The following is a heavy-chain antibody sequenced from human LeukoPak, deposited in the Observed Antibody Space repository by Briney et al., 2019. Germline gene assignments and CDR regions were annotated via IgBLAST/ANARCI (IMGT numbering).Heavy chain of an antibody. J-gene: IGHJ6*02. CDR1: GFTFSSYD. CDR2: IGTAGDT. V-gene: IGHV3-13*04. Sequence: GGSLRLSCAASGFTFSSYDMHWVRQATGKGLEWVSVIGTAGDTYYTSSLKGRFTISRENAKNSLYLQMNSRRAGDTAVYYCARDRSMDVWGQGTTVTVSS. CDR3: ARDRSMDV.